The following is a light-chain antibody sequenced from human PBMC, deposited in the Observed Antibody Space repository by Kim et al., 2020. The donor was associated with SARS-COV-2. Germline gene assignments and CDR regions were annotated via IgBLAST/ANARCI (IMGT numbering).Light chain of an antibody. Sequence: QAVTLPYTGTSSDVGGYNYASWHQQHQGKAPKHMFYDVSKRPSGVPALFSGSKWANTPSPTISGPRVGDEAVYYCCSYAGSYTDVLGTGTKVTVL. CDR2: DVS. V-gene: IGLV2-11*01. J-gene: IGLJ1*01. CDR3: CSYAGSYTDV. CDR1: SSDVGGYNY.